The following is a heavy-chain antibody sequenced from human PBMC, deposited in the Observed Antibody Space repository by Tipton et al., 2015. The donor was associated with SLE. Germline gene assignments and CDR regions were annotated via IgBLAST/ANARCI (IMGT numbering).Heavy chain of an antibody. J-gene: IGHJ2*01. D-gene: IGHD6-13*01. CDR2: MNPNSGNT. CDR3: ARTQQLVPDWYFDL. Sequence: QSGPEVKKPGASVKVSCKASGYTFTSYDINWVRQATGQGLEWMGWMNPNSGNTGYAQKFQGRVTMTRDTSISTAYMELSRLRSDDTAVYYCARTQQLVPDWYFDLWGRGTLVTVSS. CDR1: GYTFTSYD. V-gene: IGHV1-8*01.